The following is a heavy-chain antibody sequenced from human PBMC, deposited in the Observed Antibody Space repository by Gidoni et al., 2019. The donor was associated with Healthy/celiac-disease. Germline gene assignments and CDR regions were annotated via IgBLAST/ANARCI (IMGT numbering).Heavy chain of an antibody. CDR1: GYTFISYW. CDR2: IDPRDSYI. D-gene: IGHD1-26*01. CDR3: AREPIVGATRYFDY. J-gene: IGHJ4*02. Sequence: EVQLVQSGAEVKKPGESLRISCPASGYTFISYWITCVRHMPGKGLDWMGRIDPRDSYIKYSPSFQGNVTISADKSIGTAYLQWSSLKASDTAMYYCAREPIVGATRYFDYWGQGTRVTVSS. V-gene: IGHV5-10-1*03.